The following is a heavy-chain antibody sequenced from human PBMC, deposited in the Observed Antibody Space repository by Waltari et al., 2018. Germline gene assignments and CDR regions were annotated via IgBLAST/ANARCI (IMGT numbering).Heavy chain of an antibody. CDR1: GGTFSSYA. CDR3: AIQGDIYYYDSSGYYSFDY. V-gene: IGHV1-69*04. D-gene: IGHD3-22*01. CDR2: ISPILGIA. J-gene: IGHJ4*02. Sequence: QVQLVQSGAEVKKPGSSVKVSCKASGGTFSSYAISWVRQAPGQGLEWMGGISPILGIANYDQKFQGRVTITADESTSTAYMELSSLRSEDTAVYYCAIQGDIYYYDSSGYYSFDYWGQGTLVTVSS.